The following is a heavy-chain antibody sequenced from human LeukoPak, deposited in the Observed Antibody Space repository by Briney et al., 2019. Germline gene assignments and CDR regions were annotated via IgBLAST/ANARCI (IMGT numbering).Heavy chain of an antibody. D-gene: IGHD1-26*01. V-gene: IGHV3-30*02. CDR3: AKDGVGATATQH. Sequence: GGSLRLSCAASGFTFSSYGMHWVRQAPGKGLEWAAFIRYDGSNKYYADSVKGRFTISRDNSKNTLYLQMNSLRAEDTAVYYCAKDGVGATATQHWGQGTLVTVSS. J-gene: IGHJ1*01. CDR2: IRYDGSNK. CDR1: GFTFSSYG.